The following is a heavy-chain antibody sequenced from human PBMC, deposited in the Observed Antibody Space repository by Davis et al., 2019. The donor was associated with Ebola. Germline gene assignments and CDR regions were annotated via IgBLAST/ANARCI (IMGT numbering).Heavy chain of an antibody. D-gene: IGHD5-12*01. CDR2: VSNKANSYTT. V-gene: IGHV3-72*01. J-gene: IGHJ3*02. CDR1: GFIFSDQY. CDR3: SRGYSGTYIYAFDI. Sequence: GESLKISCAASGFIFSDQYIDWVRQAPGKGLEWVGRVSNKANSYTTEYAASVKGRFTISRDDSKNSLYLQMNSLKTEDTAVYYCSRGYSGTYIYAFDILGQGTMVTVSS.